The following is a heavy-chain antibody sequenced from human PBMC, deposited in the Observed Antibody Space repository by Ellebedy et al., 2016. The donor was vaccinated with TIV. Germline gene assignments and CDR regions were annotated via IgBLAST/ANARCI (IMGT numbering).Heavy chain of an antibody. CDR2: IYPGDSHT. CDR1: GYSFTTYW. J-gene: IGHJ6*02. CDR3: ARHYCSSTSCYGTNYYYGMDV. Sequence: GESLKISCQGSGYSFTTYWIAWVRQMPGKGLEWIGIIYPGDSHTRYSPSFQGQVTISADKSISTAYLQWSSLKASDTAMDFCARHYCSSTSCYGTNYYYGMDVWGQGTTVTVSS. D-gene: IGHD2-2*01. V-gene: IGHV5-51*01.